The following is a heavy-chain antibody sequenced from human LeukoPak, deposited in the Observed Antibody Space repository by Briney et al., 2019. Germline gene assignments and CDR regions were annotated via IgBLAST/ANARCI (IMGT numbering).Heavy chain of an antibody. J-gene: IGHJ3*02. V-gene: IGHV4-34*01. CDR2: INHSGST. CDR1: GGSFSGYY. Sequence: SETLSLTCAVYGGSFSGYYWSWIRQPPGKGLEWIGEINHSGSTHYNPSLKSRVTISVDTSKNQFSLKLSSVTAADTAVYYCARASKGLRRRWRDDAFDIWGQGTMVTVSS. CDR3: ARASKGLRRRWRDDAFDI. D-gene: IGHD4-17*01.